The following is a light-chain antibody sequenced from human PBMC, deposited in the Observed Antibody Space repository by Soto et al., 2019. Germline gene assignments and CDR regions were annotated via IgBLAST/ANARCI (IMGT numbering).Light chain of an antibody. CDR3: QQYDTFST. CDR2: KAS. Sequence: DIQMTQSPSTLSASVGGRVTITCRASQSISNWLAWYQQKPGKAPKLLISKASTLNSGVPSRFSGSGSGTEFTLTISSLQTDDFAIYYCQQYDTFSTFGQGTKVDLK. J-gene: IGKJ1*01. CDR1: QSISNW. V-gene: IGKV1-5*03.